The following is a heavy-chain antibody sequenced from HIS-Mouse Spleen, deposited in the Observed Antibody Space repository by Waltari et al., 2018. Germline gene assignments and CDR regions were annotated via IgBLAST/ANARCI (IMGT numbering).Heavy chain of an antibody. Sequence: QVQLVQSGAEVKKPGASVKVSCKASGYTFTGYYMHWVRQAPGQGLEWMGWINPNRGGTNYAQKFQGRVTMTRDTSISTAYMELSRLRSDDTAVYYCARVDIVATIDYWGQGTLVTVSS. CDR2: INPNRGGT. V-gene: IGHV1-2*02. J-gene: IGHJ4*02. CDR3: ARVDIVATIDY. D-gene: IGHD5-12*01. CDR1: GYTFTGYY.